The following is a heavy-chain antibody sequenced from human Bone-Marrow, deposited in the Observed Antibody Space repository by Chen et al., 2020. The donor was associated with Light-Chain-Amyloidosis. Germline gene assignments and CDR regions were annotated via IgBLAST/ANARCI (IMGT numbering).Heavy chain of an antibody. CDR1: GFIVSDNY. J-gene: IGHJ3*02. Sequence: EVQLVETGGGLIQPGGSLRLSCKASGFIVSDNYITWVRQAPGKGLEWVSVIYSGGITYYADSRNTLYLQMNSLRAEDTAIYYCASTTVTTRHVGAFDIWGQGTKVTVSS. D-gene: IGHD4-17*01. CDR2: IYSGGIT. V-gene: IGHV3-53*02. CDR3: ASTTVTTRHVGAFDI.